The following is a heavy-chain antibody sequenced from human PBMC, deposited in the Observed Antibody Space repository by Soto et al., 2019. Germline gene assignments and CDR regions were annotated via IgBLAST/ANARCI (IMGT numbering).Heavy chain of an antibody. CDR2: IWYDGSNK. D-gene: IGHD3-16*01. CDR3: ARDLGIYDYVWGSYTPLPYYGMDV. Sequence: GGSLRLSCAASGFTFSSYGMHWVRQAPGKGLEWVAVIWYDGSNKYYADSVKGRFTISRDNSKNTLYLQMNSLRAEDTAVYYCARDLGIYDYVWGSYTPLPYYGMDVSGQGTTVTVSS. J-gene: IGHJ6*02. V-gene: IGHV3-33*01. CDR1: GFTFSSYG.